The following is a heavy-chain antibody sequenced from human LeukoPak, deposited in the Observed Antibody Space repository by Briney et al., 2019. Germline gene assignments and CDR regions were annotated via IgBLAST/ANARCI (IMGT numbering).Heavy chain of an antibody. D-gene: IGHD3-22*01. CDR2: IIPIFGTA. CDR1: GGTFSSYA. Sequence: SVKVSCKASGGTFSSYAISWVRQAPGQGLEWMGGIIPIFGTANHAQKFQGRVTITTDESTSTAYMELSSLRSEDTAVYYCARAPLYYDSSGSPPPFDYWGQGTLVTVSS. CDR3: ARAPLYYDSSGSPPPFDY. J-gene: IGHJ4*02. V-gene: IGHV1-69*05.